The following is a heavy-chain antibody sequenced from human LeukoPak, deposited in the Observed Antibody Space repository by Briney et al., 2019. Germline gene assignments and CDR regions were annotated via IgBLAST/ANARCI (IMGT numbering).Heavy chain of an antibody. Sequence: GASVKVSCKASGYTFTSYDINWVRQATGQGLEWMGWINPNSGGTNYAQKFQGRVTMTRDTSISTAYMELSRLRSDDTAVYYCAREGGHDILTVNNWFDPWGQGTLVTVSS. V-gene: IGHV1-2*02. CDR2: INPNSGGT. CDR1: GYTFTSYD. J-gene: IGHJ5*02. CDR3: AREGGHDILTVNNWFDP. D-gene: IGHD3-9*01.